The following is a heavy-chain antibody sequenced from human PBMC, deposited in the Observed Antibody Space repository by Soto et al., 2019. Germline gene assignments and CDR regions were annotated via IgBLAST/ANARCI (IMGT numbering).Heavy chain of an antibody. V-gene: IGHV5-51*01. CDR3: ARQYSSSSPLYYYYYGRDV. CDR2: IYPGDSDT. Sequence: GESLKISCKGSGYSFTSYWIGWVRQMPGKGLEWMGIIYPGDSDTRYSPSFQGQVTISADKSISTAYLQWSSLKASDTAMYYCARQYSSSSPLYYYYYGRDVWGQGTTVTVS. D-gene: IGHD6-6*01. J-gene: IGHJ6*02. CDR1: GYSFTSYW.